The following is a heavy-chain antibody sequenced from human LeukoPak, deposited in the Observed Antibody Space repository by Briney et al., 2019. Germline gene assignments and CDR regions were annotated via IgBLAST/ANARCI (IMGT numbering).Heavy chain of an antibody. J-gene: IGHJ4*02. CDR2: IYSGGST. CDR3: AREVGSSADS. CDR1: GFTVSSNY. D-gene: IGHD6-6*01. Sequence: PGGPLRLSCAASGFTVSSNYMSWVRQAPGKGLEWVSVIYSGGSTYYADSVKGRFTISRDSSTNTLYLQMNSLRAEDTAVYYCAREVGSSADSWGQGTLVTVSS. V-gene: IGHV3-53*01.